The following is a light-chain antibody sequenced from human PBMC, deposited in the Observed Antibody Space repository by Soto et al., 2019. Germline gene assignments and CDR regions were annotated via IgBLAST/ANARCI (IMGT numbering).Light chain of an antibody. CDR1: QDISTS. V-gene: IGKV1-9*01. CDR3: QHLRTYPFS. CDR2: PAS. J-gene: IGKJ2*03. Sequence: DIQLTQSPSFLSASVGDRVTVSCRASQDISTSLAWFQQKAGKVPQLLVYPASTLQDGVPSRFSGSGSGTYFTLTINHLRAEDFATYYCQHLRTYPFSFGQGTKLDIK.